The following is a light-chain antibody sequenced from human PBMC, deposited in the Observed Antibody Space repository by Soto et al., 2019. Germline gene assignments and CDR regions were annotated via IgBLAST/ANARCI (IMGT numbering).Light chain of an antibody. V-gene: IGKV3-20*01. CDR2: GAS. CDR3: QQDGSSPQYT. Sequence: EIVLTQSPGTLSLSPGERATLSCRASQSVGSSHLAWYQQKPGQAPRLLIYGASNRATGIPDRFSGSGSGTDFTLTISRLEPEDFAVYYCQQDGSSPQYTFGQGTKVELK. J-gene: IGKJ2*01. CDR1: QSVGSSH.